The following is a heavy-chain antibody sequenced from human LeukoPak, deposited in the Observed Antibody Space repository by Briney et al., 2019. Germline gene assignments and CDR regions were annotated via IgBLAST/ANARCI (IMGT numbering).Heavy chain of an antibody. J-gene: IGHJ6*02. CDR1: GFTFSHYG. Sequence: PGGSLRLSCEASGFTFSHYGMHWVRQAPGKGLEWVAVISYDGSNKYYADSVKGRFTISRDNSKNTLYLQMNSLRAEDTAVYYCAKDSAMVPGIYYYGMDVWGQGTTVTVSS. CDR2: ISYDGSNK. V-gene: IGHV3-30*18. D-gene: IGHD5-18*01. CDR3: AKDSAMVPGIYYYGMDV.